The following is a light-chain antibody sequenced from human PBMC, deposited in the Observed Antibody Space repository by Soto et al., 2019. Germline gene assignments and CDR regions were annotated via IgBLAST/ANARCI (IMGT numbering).Light chain of an antibody. Sequence: IQMTQSPSSVSASVGDSVTITCRASQLISSWLAWYQVKPGKAPKLLIYGASNRESGVPSRFSGSESGTLFTLTINSLQPEDSATYYCQQASSFPLTFGRGTTVEI. CDR3: QQASSFPLT. CDR1: QLISSW. CDR2: GAS. V-gene: IGKV1-12*01. J-gene: IGKJ4*01.